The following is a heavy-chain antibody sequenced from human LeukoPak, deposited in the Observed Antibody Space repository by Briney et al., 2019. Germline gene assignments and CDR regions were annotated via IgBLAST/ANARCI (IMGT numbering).Heavy chain of an antibody. J-gene: IGHJ5*02. CDR1: GYTFTAYE. Sequence: GASVKVSCKPSGYTFTAYEIHWVRQAPGQGLEWMGWMNPNSGNTGYEQKFQGRVTMTRDTSMTTAYMELSSLRFEDTATYYCARGGARSFAPWGQGTLVTVSS. CDR3: ARGGARSFAP. D-gene: IGHD1-26*01. CDR2: MNPNSGNT. V-gene: IGHV1-8*01.